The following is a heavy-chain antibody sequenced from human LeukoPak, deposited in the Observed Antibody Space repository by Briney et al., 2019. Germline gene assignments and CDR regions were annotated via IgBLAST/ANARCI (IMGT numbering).Heavy chain of an antibody. CDR2: ISGSGGST. CDR3: AKPSCTSGVCYYYFDY. V-gene: IGHV3-23*01. J-gene: IGHJ4*02. CDR1: GFTFSSYA. D-gene: IGHD2-8*01. Sequence: GGSLRLSCAASGFTFSSYAMSWVRQAPGKGLEWVSAISGSGGSTYYADSVKGRFTISRDNSKNTLYLQMNSLRVEDTAVYFCAKPSCTSGVCYYYFDYWGQGTLVTVSS.